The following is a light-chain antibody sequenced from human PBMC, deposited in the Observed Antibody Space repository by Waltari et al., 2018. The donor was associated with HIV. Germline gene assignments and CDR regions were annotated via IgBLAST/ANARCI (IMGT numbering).Light chain of an antibody. Sequence: QSVLTQPPSVSGTPGQRVSISCSGSPFNIGNNYAFWYQQFQGAAPRLLIDRHNQRPSGVPDRFSVSKSGTSASLAISGFRAEDEADFYCAAWDDSLSGWVFGGGTKLTVL. V-gene: IGLV1-47*01. CDR2: RHN. CDR3: AAWDDSLSGWV. J-gene: IGLJ2*01. CDR1: PFNIGNNY.